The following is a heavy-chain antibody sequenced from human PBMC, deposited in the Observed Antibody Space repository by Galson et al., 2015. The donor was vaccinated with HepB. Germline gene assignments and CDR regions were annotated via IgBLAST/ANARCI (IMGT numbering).Heavy chain of an antibody. CDR2: IDHRGTA. D-gene: IGHD3-3*01. J-gene: IGHJ4*02. CDR3: ARFHGISITGQFDY. CDR1: GGSFSGFY. V-gene: IGHV4-34*01. Sequence: SETLSLTCAAYGGSFSGFYWSWVRQTPKKGLEWIGEIDHRGTAHYSPSLRSRVTISIDTSKNQFSLSLISVTAADTAVYFCARFHGISITGQFDYWGQGILVTVSS.